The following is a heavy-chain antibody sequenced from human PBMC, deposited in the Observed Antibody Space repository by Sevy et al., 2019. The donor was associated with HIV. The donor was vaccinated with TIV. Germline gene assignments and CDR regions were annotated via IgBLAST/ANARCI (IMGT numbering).Heavy chain of an antibody. CDR1: GFTFSSYW. CDR2: INSDGSST. Sequence: GGSLRLSCAASGFTFSSYWMHWVRQAPGKGLVWVSRINSDGSSTSYADSVKGRFTISRDNAKNTLYLQMNSLRAEDTAVYYCARDPRIAARHYYYYGMDVWGQRTTVTVSS. D-gene: IGHD6-6*01. V-gene: IGHV3-74*01. J-gene: IGHJ6*02. CDR3: ARDPRIAARHYYYYGMDV.